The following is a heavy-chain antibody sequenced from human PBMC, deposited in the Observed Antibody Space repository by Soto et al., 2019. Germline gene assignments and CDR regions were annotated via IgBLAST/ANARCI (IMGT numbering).Heavy chain of an antibody. Sequence: GGSLRLSCAASGFTFSSYGMHWVRQAPGKGLEWVAVISYDGSNKYYADSVKGRFTISRDNSKNTLYLQMNSLRAEDTAVYYCAKDGGRARDYYDSSGYPPYYYYYYGMDVWGQGTTVTVSS. CDR3: AKDGGRARDYYDSSGYPPYYYYYYGMDV. CDR1: GFTFSSYG. J-gene: IGHJ6*02. D-gene: IGHD3-22*01. V-gene: IGHV3-30*18. CDR2: ISYDGSNK.